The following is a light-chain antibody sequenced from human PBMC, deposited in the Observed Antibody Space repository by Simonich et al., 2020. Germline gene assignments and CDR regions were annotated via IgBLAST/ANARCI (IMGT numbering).Light chain of an antibody. Sequence: SYELTQPPSVSVSPGQTARITCSGDAVPKQYAYWYQQKPGQAPVLVIDKDSERPSGIPERFSGASAGTTVTLTSSGVQAEDEADYYCQSADSSGTWVFGGGTKLTVL. J-gene: IGLJ3*02. CDR3: QSADSSGTWV. CDR1: AVPKQY. V-gene: IGLV3-25*03. CDR2: KDS.